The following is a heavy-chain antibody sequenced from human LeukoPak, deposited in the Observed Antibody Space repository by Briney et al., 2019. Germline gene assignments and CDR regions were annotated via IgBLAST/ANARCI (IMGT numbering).Heavy chain of an antibody. D-gene: IGHD2-2*01. CDR1: GGPISSGGYY. Sequence: SETLSLTCTVSGGPISSGGYYWSWIRQPPGKGLEWIGEINHSGSTNYNPSLKSRVTISVDTSKNQFSLKLSSVTAADTAVYYCARDPYCSSTSCSYNWFDPWGQGTLVTVSS. V-gene: IGHV4-39*07. CDR2: INHSGST. J-gene: IGHJ5*02. CDR3: ARDPYCSSTSCSYNWFDP.